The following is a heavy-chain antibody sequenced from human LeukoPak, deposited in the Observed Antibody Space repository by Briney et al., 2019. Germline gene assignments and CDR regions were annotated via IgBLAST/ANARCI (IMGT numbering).Heavy chain of an antibody. CDR1: GFTFDDYA. Sequence: PGGSLRLSCAASGFTFDDYAMHWVRHAPGKGLEWVSGISWNSGSIGYADSVKGRFTISRDNAKNSLYLQMNSLRAEDTALYYCAKDGSSGGYYRGTLLDYWGQGTLVTVSS. J-gene: IGHJ4*02. V-gene: IGHV3-9*01. CDR3: AKDGSSGGYYRGTLLDY. CDR2: ISWNSGSI. D-gene: IGHD3-22*01.